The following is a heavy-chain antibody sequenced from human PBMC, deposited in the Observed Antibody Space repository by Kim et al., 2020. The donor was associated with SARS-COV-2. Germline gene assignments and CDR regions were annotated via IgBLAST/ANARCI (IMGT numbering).Heavy chain of an antibody. CDR3: ARGRITMVRGVITTHHLFDY. D-gene: IGHD3-10*01. CDR2: IYHSGST. CDR1: GGSISSSNW. Sequence: SETLSLTCAVSGGSISSSNWWSWVRQPPGKGLEWIGEIYHSGSTNYNPSLKSRVTISVDKSKNQFSLKLSSVTAADTAVYYCARGRITMVRGVITTHHLFDYWGQGTLVTVSS. J-gene: IGHJ4*02. V-gene: IGHV4-4*02.